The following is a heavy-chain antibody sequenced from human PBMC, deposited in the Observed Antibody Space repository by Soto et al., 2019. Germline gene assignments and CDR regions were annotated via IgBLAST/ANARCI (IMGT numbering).Heavy chain of an antibody. CDR3: ARVTSMVRGVIDNWFDP. CDR2: IIPMYGPA. Sequence: QVPLVQSGAEVKKPGSSVTVSCKASGGTFSSYVIHWVRQAPGQGLEWMGGIIPMYGPAKYAQRFQGRVTITADESTTTVCMELTSLTSQDTAVYYCARVTSMVRGVIDNWFDPWGHGTLVTVSS. CDR1: GGTFSSYV. J-gene: IGHJ5*02. V-gene: IGHV1-69*01. D-gene: IGHD3-10*01.